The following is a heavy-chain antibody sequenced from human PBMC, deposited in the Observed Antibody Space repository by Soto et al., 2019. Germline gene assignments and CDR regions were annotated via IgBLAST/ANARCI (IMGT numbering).Heavy chain of an antibody. CDR3: ARGEVVAPGQPYHFDR. CDR1: EFTFSAYG. CDR2: IWSDGSKK. V-gene: IGHV3-33*01. J-gene: IGHJ4*02. D-gene: IGHD2-2*01. Sequence: GGSLRLSCAASEFTFSAYGMHWVRQAPGKGLEWVAVIWSDGSKKYYADSVTGRFTISRDNSKNTLYLQMNSLRDEDTAVYYCARGEVVAPGQPYHFDRWGQGTLVTVSS.